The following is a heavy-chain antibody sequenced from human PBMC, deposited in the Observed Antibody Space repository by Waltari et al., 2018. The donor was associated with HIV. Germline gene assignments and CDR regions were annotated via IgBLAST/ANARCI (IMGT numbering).Heavy chain of an antibody. CDR3: AVMGKGGWFDP. D-gene: IGHD2-8*01. Sequence: QVQLVESGGGVVQPGRSLRLSCAASGFTFSSYGMHWVRQAPGKGLEWVAVIWYDGSNKYYADSVKGRFTISRDNSKNTLYLQMNSLRAEDTAVYYCAVMGKGGWFDPWGQGTLVTVSS. V-gene: IGHV3-33*01. J-gene: IGHJ5*02. CDR1: GFTFSSYG. CDR2: IWYDGSNK.